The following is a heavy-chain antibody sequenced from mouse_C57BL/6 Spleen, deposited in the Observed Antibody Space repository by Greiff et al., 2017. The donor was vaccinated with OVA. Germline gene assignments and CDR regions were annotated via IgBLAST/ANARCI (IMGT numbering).Heavy chain of an antibody. CDR1: GYTFTSYG. CDR2: IYPRSGNT. D-gene: IGHD2-2*01. Sequence: QVQLQQSGAELARPGASVKLSCKASGYTFTSYGISWVKQRTGQGLEWIGEIYPRSGNTYYNEKFKGKATLTADKSSSTAYMELRSLTSEDAAVYFCARWGLRQDAMDYWGQGTSVTVSS. J-gene: IGHJ4*01. CDR3: ARWGLRQDAMDY. V-gene: IGHV1-81*01.